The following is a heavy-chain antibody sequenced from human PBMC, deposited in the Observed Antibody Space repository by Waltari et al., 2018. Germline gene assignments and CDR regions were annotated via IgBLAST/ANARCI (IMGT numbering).Heavy chain of an antibody. D-gene: IGHD2-15*01. J-gene: IGHJ6*02. V-gene: IGHV1-2*02. CDR1: GYTFTGYY. CDR3: ARELLVVTSPYYGLDV. CDR2: VNPNSGDT. Sequence: QVHLMQSGAEVKKPGASVKVPCKTSGYTFTGYYMHWVRQAPGKGLEWMGWVNPNSGDTNYAQKFQGRVTMTRDTSISTAYMELSRLRSDDAAVYFCARELLVVTSPYYGLDVWGQGTTVTVSS.